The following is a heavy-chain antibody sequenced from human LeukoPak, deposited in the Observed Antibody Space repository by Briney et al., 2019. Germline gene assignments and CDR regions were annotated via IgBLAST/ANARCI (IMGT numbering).Heavy chain of an antibody. V-gene: IGHV4-59*01. Sequence: SETLSLTCTVSGGSISSYYWSWIRQPPGKGLEWIGYIYYSGSTNYNPSLKSRVTISVDTSKNQFSLKLSSVTAADTAVYYWAREGGSPLLYYYGMDVWGQGTTVTVSS. D-gene: IGHD1-26*01. J-gene: IGHJ6*02. CDR3: AREGGSPLLYYYGMDV. CDR2: IYYSGST. CDR1: GGSISSYY.